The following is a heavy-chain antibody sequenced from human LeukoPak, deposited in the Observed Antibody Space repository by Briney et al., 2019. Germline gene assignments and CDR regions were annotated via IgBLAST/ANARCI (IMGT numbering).Heavy chain of an antibody. CDR1: GFTFSSYD. D-gene: IGHD3-22*01. Sequence: PGGSLRLSCAASGFTFSSYDMHWVRQATGKGLEWVSAIVTAGDTYYPGSVKGRFTISRENAMNSLYLQMNTLRGGYTAVYYCTRGKYYYDSSGYYDYWGQGTLVTVSS. J-gene: IGHJ4*02. CDR3: TRGKYYYDSSGYYDY. CDR2: IVTAGDT. V-gene: IGHV3-13*01.